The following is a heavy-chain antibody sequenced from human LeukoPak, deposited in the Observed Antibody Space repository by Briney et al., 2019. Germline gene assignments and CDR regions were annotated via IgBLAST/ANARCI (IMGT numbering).Heavy chain of an antibody. CDR3: ARHEPVVTLSSYYYGMDV. J-gene: IGHJ6*02. V-gene: IGHV3-21*01. D-gene: IGHD4-23*01. CDR2: ISPDSTYI. Sequence: GGSLRLSCAASGFSFNTYSMNWVRQAPGKGLKWFSVISPDSTYIFYADSVRGRFTISRDNAKNSLYLQMNSLRAEDMAVYYCARHEPVVTLSSYYYGMDVWGQGTTVTVSS. CDR1: GFSFNTYS.